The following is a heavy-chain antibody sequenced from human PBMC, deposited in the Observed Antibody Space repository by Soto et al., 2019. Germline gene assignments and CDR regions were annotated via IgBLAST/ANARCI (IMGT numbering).Heavy chain of an antibody. J-gene: IGHJ5*02. CDR2: INPSGGST. CDR3: ARSYGDYDRSGWFDP. D-gene: IGHD4-17*01. CDR1: GYTFTSYY. Sequence: QVQLVQSGAEVKKPGASVKVSCKASGYTFTSYYMHWVRQAPGQGLEWMGIINPSGGSTSYAQKFQGRVTMTRDTSTSTVYMELSRLRSEDTAVYYCARSYGDYDRSGWFDPWGQGTLVTVSS. V-gene: IGHV1-46*03.